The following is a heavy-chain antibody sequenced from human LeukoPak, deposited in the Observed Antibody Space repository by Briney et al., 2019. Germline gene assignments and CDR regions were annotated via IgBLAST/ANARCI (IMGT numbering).Heavy chain of an antibody. CDR1: GFTFSSYS. J-gene: IGHJ3*02. V-gene: IGHV3-21*01. CDR2: ISSSSSYI. Sequence: PGGSLRLSCAASGFTFSSYSMNWVRQAPGEGLEWVSSISSSSSYIYYADSVKGRFTISRDNAKNSLYLQMNSLRAEDTAVYYCARTGYCSGGSCYSEGAFDIWGQGTMVTVSS. D-gene: IGHD2-15*01. CDR3: ARTGYCSGGSCYSEGAFDI.